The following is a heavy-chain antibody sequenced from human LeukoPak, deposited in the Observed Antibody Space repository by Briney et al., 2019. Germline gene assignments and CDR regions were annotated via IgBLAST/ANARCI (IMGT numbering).Heavy chain of an antibody. CDR3: ARVGYSYGYYFDY. D-gene: IGHD5-18*01. CDR1: GGSISSYY. J-gene: IGHJ4*02. Sequence: SETLPLTCTVSGGSISSYYWSWIRQPPGKGLEWIGNIYYSGSTNYNPSLKSRVTISVDTSKNQFSLKLSSVTAADTAVYYCARVGYSYGYYFDYWGQGTLVTVSS. V-gene: IGHV4-59*01. CDR2: IYYSGST.